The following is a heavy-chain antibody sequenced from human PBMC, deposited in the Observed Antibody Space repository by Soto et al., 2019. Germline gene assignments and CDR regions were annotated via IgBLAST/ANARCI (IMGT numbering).Heavy chain of an antibody. CDR2: ISSTSTSM. CDR3: ARETHFIDY. V-gene: IGHV3-48*03. CDR1: GFTFSSYE. Sequence: PGGSLRLSCAASGFTFSSYEMNWVRQAPGKGLEWVSYISSTSTSMDYADSVKGRFTISRDNAKNSLFLQLNSLRDEDTAVYYCARETHFIDYWGQGTLVSVSA. J-gene: IGHJ4*02.